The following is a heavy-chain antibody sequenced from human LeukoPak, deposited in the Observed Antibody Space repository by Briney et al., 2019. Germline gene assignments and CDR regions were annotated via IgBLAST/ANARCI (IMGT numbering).Heavy chain of an antibody. Sequence: SETLSLTCTVSGGSISSYYWSWLRQPPGKGLEWIGYIYYSGSTNYNPSLKSRVTISVDTSKNHFSLKLNSVTAADTAVYYCARVRDNSGYYPFDYWGQGILVTVSS. CDR3: ARVRDNSGYYPFDY. J-gene: IGHJ4*02. D-gene: IGHD3-22*01. CDR1: GGSISSYY. CDR2: IYYSGST. V-gene: IGHV4-59*01.